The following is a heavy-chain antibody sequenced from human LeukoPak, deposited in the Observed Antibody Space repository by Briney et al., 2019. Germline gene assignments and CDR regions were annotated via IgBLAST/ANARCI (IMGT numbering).Heavy chain of an antibody. D-gene: IGHD3-10*01. CDR1: GFTFSDYY. CDR3: AKDRITMVRGVIDY. J-gene: IGHJ4*02. Sequence: GGSLRLSCAASGFTFSDYYMSWLRQAPGKGLEWVSAISGSGGSTYYADSVKGRFTISRDNSKNTLYLQMNSLRAEDTAVYYCAKDRITMVRGVIDYWGQGTLVTVSS. CDR2: ISGSGGST. V-gene: IGHV3-23*01.